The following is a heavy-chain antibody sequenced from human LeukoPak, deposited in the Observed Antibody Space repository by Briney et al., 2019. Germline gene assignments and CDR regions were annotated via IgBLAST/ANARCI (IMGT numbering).Heavy chain of an antibody. J-gene: IGHJ4*02. CDR3: ARDYADYVGYFFFDY. V-gene: IGHV3-23*01. CDR2: ISGGGETT. Sequence: GGSLRLSCAASGFTFNNYAMNWVRQAPGKGLEWVSPISGGGETTHYADSAKGRFTISRDNSQNTLYLQMNSLRAEDTAVYYCARDYADYVGYFFFDYWGQGTLVTVSS. CDR1: GFTFNNYA. D-gene: IGHD4-17*01.